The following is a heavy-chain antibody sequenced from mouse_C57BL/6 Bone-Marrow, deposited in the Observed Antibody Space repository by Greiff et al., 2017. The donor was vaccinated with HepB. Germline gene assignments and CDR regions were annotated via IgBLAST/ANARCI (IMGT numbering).Heavy chain of an antibody. CDR1: GYTFTSYW. J-gene: IGHJ1*03. CDR2: IYPGSGST. CDR3: GLRGYFDV. Sequence: VKLMESGAELVKPGASVKMSCKASGYTFTSYWITWVKQRPGQGLEWIGDIYPGSGSTNYNEKFKSKATLTVDTSSSTAYMQLSSLTSEDSAVYYCGLRGYFDVWGTGTTVTVSS. V-gene: IGHV1-55*01. D-gene: IGHD3-3*01.